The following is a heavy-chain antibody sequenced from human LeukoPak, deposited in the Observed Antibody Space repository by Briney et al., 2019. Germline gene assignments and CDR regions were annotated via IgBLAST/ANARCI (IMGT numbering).Heavy chain of an antibody. Sequence: PLRLSCAASGFIFDEYAVHWVRHGPEGGREWVSSISWNSNSIGYADSVKGRFTIARDNARHSLYHQMDRLRLEDKALYYCEKGVKGSKTGGDAFDIWGERRMVTVSS. V-gene: IGHV3-9*01. CDR2: ISWNSNSI. J-gene: IGHJ3*02. CDR1: GFIFDEYA. D-gene: IGHD3-16*01. CDR3: EKGVKGSKTGGDAFDI.